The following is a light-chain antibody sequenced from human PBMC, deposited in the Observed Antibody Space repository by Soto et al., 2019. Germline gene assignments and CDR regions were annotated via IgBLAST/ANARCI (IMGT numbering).Light chain of an antibody. J-gene: IGLJ2*01. Sequence: QSVLTQPASVSGSPGQSITLSCTGTSSDVGGYNYVSWYQQHPGRAPKLMIYDVSNRPSGVSNRFSGSKSGNTASLTSSGLQAEDLADYYCSSYTRSSTLVVFGGGAKLTVL. CDR1: SSDVGGYNY. CDR3: SSYTRSSTLVV. V-gene: IGLV2-14*01. CDR2: DVS.